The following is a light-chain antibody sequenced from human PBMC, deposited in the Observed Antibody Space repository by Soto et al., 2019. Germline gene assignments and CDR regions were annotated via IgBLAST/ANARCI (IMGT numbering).Light chain of an antibody. CDR1: SSNIRAGYD. CDR2: GNS. V-gene: IGLV1-40*01. Sequence: QAVVTQPPSVSGAPGQRVTISCTGSSSNIRAGYDVHWYQQLPGTAPKLLIYGNSNRPSGVPDRFSGSKSGTSASLAITGLRAEDEADYYCQSYDSSLSGWVFGGGTKLTVL. J-gene: IGLJ3*02. CDR3: QSYDSSLSGWV.